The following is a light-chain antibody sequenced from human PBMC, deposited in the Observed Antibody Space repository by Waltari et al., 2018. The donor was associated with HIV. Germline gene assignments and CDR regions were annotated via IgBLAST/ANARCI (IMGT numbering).Light chain of an antibody. J-gene: IGKJ5*01. V-gene: IGKV3-20*01. CDR3: QQYGSSPPIT. Sequence: EIVLTQSPGTLSLSPGERATLSCRASQSVSSSYLAWYKQKPGQAPRLLIYGASSRATGSPDRFSGSGSGTDFTLTISRLEPEDFAVYYCQQYGSSPPITFGQGTRLEIK. CDR1: QSVSSSY. CDR2: GAS.